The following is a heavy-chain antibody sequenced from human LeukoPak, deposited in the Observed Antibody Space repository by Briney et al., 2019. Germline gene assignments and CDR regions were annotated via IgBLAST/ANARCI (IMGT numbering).Heavy chain of an antibody. J-gene: IGHJ4*02. Sequence: PGGSLRLSCAASGFTFSSYAMHWVRQAPGKGLEWVAVISYDGSNKYYADSVKGRFTISRDNSKNTLYLQMNSLRAEDTAVYYCARVSAWLVPNKRPPDYWGQGTLVTVSS. CDR2: ISYDGSNK. D-gene: IGHD6-19*01. V-gene: IGHV3-30-3*01. CDR1: GFTFSSYA. CDR3: ARVSAWLVPNKRPPDY.